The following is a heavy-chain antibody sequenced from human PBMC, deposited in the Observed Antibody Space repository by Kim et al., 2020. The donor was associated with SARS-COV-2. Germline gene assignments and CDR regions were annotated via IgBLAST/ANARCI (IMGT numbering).Heavy chain of an antibody. CDR2: INHSGST. CDR1: GGSFSSYY. D-gene: IGHD3-22*01. Sequence: SETLSLTCAVYGGSFSSYYWSWIRQPPGKGLEWIGEINHSGSTNYNPSLKSRVTISVDTTKNQFSLKLSSVTAADTAVYYCARVGDGYFDCSGYYYWGQGTLVTVSS. J-gene: IGHJ4*02. V-gene: IGHV4-34*01. CDR3: ARVGDGYFDCSGYYY.